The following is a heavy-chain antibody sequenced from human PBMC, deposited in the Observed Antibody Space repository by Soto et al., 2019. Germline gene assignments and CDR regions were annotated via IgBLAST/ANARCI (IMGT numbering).Heavy chain of an antibody. J-gene: IGHJ5*02. CDR3: ATKGGGYYFQFDP. CDR1: GFTFSDYY. D-gene: IGHD3-22*01. Sequence: QVQLMESGGGFVKPGGSLRLSCAASGFTFSDYYMSWIRQAPGKGLEWVSYISSGGTTIYYADSVKGRFTISRDDAKNSLFLQMNSLRPEDTAVYFCATKGGGYYFQFDPWGQGTLVTVSS. V-gene: IGHV3-11*01. CDR2: ISSGGTTI.